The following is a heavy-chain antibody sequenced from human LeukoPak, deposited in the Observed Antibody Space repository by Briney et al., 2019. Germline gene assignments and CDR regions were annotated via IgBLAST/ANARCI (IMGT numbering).Heavy chain of an antibody. CDR2: ISYDGSNK. CDR1: GFTFSSYA. V-gene: IGHV3-30-3*01. Sequence: PGGSLRLSCAASGFTFSSYAMHWVRQAPGKGLEWVAVISYDGSNKYYADSVKGRFTISRDNSKNTLYLQMNSLRAEDTAVYYCARESGYYYDSSGPDYWGQGTLVTVSS. D-gene: IGHD3-22*01. J-gene: IGHJ4*02. CDR3: ARESGYYYDSSGPDY.